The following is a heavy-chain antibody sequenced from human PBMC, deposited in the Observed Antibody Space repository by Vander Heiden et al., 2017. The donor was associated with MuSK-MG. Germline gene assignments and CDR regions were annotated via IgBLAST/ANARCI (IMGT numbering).Heavy chain of an antibody. CDR3: ARGPRSWGFDY. D-gene: IGHD3-16*01. CDR1: GYTFTSYD. J-gene: IGHJ4*02. Sequence: QVQLVQSGAEVKKPGASVKVSCKASGYTFTSYDFNWLLQASGQGREWLGWMNPDSGDTGYAQKFQGRVTMTRNTFRNTAYMELSSLRSEDTAVYYCARGPRSWGFDYWGQGTLVTVSS. V-gene: IGHV1-8*01. CDR2: MNPDSGDT.